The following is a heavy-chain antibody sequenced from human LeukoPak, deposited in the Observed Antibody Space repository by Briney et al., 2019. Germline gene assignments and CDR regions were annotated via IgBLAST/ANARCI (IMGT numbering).Heavy chain of an antibody. CDR2: VRVNGRST. CDR1: GFTFYTYD. CDR3: ARDDRPSANSRDWLNP. Sequence: QPGGSLRLSCTASGFTFYTYDMTWVRLAPGKGLERVSTVRVNGRSTYYADSVKGRFTISRDNSKNTLYLQMNSLRAEDTAVYYCARDDRPSANSRDWLNPLGQGTLVTVSS. D-gene: IGHD4/OR15-4a*01. J-gene: IGHJ5*02. V-gene: IGHV3-23*01.